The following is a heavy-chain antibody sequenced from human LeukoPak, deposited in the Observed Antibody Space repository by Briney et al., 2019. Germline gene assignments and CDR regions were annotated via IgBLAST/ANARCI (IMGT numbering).Heavy chain of an antibody. CDR1: GFTFSSYA. V-gene: IGHV3-30*04. CDR2: ISYDGSNK. D-gene: IGHD3-22*01. CDR3: AKGLSAIVVVITDAFDI. J-gene: IGHJ3*02. Sequence: PGRSLRLSCAASGFTFSSYAMHWVRQAPGKGLEWVAVISYDGSNKYYADSVKGRFTISRDNSKNTLYLQMNSLRAEDTAVYYCAKGLSAIVVVITDAFDIWGQGTMVTVSS.